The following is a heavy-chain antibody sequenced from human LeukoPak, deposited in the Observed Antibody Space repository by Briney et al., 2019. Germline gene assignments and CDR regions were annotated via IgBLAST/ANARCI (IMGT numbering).Heavy chain of an antibody. CDR3: ARDAQVSTTPFGY. CDR2: ISAYNDNR. J-gene: IGHJ4*02. D-gene: IGHD1-26*01. CDR1: GYTFTSYG. V-gene: IGHV1-18*01. Sequence: ASVKVSCKASGYTFTSYGISWVRQAPGQGLEWMGWISAYNDNRNYAQKLQGRVSMTADKSTSTAYMELRSLRSDDTAVYYCARDAQVSTTPFGYWGQGTLVTVSS.